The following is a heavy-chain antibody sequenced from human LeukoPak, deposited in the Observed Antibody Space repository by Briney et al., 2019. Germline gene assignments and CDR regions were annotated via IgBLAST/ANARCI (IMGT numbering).Heavy chain of an antibody. V-gene: IGHV1-46*01. D-gene: IGHD3-10*01. CDR3: ASTTMVRGVISLYGMDV. Sequence: GASVKVSCTASVYTFTTYYMHWVRQAPGQGLEWMGIINPSGGSTSYAQKFQGRVTMTRDTSTSTVYMELSSLRSEDTAVYYCASTTMVRGVISLYGMDVWGQGTTVTVSS. CDR2: INPSGGST. CDR1: VYTFTTYY. J-gene: IGHJ6*02.